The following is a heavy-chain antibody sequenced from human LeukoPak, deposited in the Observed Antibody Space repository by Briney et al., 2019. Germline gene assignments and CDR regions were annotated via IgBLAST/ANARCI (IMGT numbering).Heavy chain of an antibody. CDR1: GYTFTGYY. V-gene: IGHV1-2*04. CDR3: ARGDKVADRSNYFDS. J-gene: IGHJ4*02. Sequence: ASVKVSCKASGYTFTGYYMHWVRQAPGQGPEWMGWINPNSGGTNYAQKFQGWVTMTRDTSISTAYMELSRLRSDDTAVYYCARGDKVADRSNYFDSWGQGTLVTVSS. D-gene: IGHD6-19*01. CDR2: INPNSGGT.